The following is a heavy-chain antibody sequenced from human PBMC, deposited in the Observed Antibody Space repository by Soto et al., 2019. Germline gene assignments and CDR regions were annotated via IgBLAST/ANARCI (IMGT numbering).Heavy chain of an antibody. Sequence: GGSPRLSCAASGFTFSTYSMNWVRQAPGKGLEWVSYISSSRSTIYYADSVKGRFTISRDNAKNSLYLQMNSLRAEDTAVYYCARSVAGFAYWGQGTPVTVSS. CDR2: ISSSRSTI. D-gene: IGHD2-15*01. V-gene: IGHV3-48*01. J-gene: IGHJ4*02. CDR1: GFTFSTYS. CDR3: ARSVAGFAY.